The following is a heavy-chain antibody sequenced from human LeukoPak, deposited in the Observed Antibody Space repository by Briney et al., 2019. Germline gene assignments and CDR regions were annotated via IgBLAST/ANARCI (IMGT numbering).Heavy chain of an antibody. CDR1: GGSISSGGYY. D-gene: IGHD6-6*01. CDR3: ARYWAARPHWYFDL. V-gene: IGHV4-31*03. Sequence: PSQTLSLTCTVSGGSISSGGYYWSWLRQHPGKGLEWIGYIYYSGSTYYNPSLKSRVTISVDTSKNQFSLKLSSVTAADTAVYYCARYWAARPHWYFDLWGRGTLVTVSS. CDR2: IYYSGST. J-gene: IGHJ2*01.